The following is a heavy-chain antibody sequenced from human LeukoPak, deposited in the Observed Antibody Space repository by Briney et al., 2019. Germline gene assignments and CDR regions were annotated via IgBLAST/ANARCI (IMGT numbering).Heavy chain of an antibody. CDR2: ISSRSSNI. V-gene: IGHV3-21*04. CDR3: ARDGSIAAAGIIDY. CDR1: GFTFSSYS. J-gene: IGHJ4*02. Sequence: PGGSLRLSCAASGFTFSSYSMNWVRQAPGKGLEWVSSISSRSSNIYYADSVKGRFTISRDNAQNSLYLQMNSLRAEDTAVYYCARDGSIAAAGIIDYWGQGTLVTVSS. D-gene: IGHD6-13*01.